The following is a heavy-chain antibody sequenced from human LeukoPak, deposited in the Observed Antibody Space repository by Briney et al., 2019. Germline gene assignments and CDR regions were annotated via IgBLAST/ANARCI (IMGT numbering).Heavy chain of an antibody. CDR3: AKGTATVTPVDYYYMDV. CDR1: GGTFSSYA. D-gene: IGHD4-17*01. J-gene: IGHJ6*03. V-gene: IGHV1-69*13. Sequence: SVKVSCKASGGTFSSYAISWVRQAPGPGLEWMGGIIPIFGTAHYAQKFQGRVAIPPDETTNTANTQLSSMRSEDTAVYYCAKGTATVTPVDYYYMDVWGKGTTVTVSS. CDR2: IIPIFGTA.